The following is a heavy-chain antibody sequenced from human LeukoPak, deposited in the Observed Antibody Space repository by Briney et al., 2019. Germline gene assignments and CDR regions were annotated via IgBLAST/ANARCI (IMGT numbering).Heavy chain of an antibody. CDR1: GFTFSGYL. CDR3: ARESKGRSKIDY. D-gene: IGHD4-17*01. V-gene: IGHV3-7*01. J-gene: IGHJ4*02. Sequence: GGSLRPSCAASGFTFSGYLMSWVRQAPGKGLEWVANINKDGSERYNVDSVKGRFTISRDNANKSLYLQMNSLRAEDTSVFYCARESKGRSKIDYWGQGTLVTVSS. CDR2: INKDGSER.